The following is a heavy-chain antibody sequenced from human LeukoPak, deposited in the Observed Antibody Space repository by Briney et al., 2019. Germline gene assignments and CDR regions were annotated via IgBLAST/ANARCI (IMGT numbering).Heavy chain of an antibody. CDR1: GGSISSYY. CDR3: ARGSYYYGSGTDGDFDY. D-gene: IGHD3-10*01. CDR2: IYYSGST. V-gene: IGHV4-59*01. Sequence: SETLSLTCTVSGGSISSYYWNWIRQPPGKGLEWIGYIYYSGSTNYNPSLKSRVTISVDTSKNQFSLKLSSVTAADTAVYYCARGSYYYGSGTDGDFDYWGQGTLVTVSS. J-gene: IGHJ4*02.